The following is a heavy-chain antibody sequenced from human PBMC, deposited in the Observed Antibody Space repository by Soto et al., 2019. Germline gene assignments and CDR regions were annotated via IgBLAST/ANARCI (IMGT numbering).Heavy chain of an antibody. J-gene: IGHJ6*03. D-gene: IGHD3-3*01. CDR2: INAGNGNT. Sequence: QVQLVQSGAEVKKPGASVKVSCKASGYTFTSYAMHWVRQAPGQRLEWMGWINAGNGNTKYSQKFQGRVTITRDTSVSTAYMELSSLRSEDTAVYYCARDRYDFWSGYYTDYYYYYYMDVWGKGTTVTVSS. CDR1: GYTFTSYA. V-gene: IGHV1-3*01. CDR3: ARDRYDFWSGYYTDYYYYYYMDV.